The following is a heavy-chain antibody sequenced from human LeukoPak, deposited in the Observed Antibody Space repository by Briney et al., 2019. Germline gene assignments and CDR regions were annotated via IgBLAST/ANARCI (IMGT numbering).Heavy chain of an antibody. CDR2: ITGGSGAK. Sequence: GGSLRVSCTASGFTFSSFAMSWVRQAPGKGLEWVSTITGGSGAKYYADSVKGRFIISRDNSKDTLYLQMHSLRAEDTAVYFCAKDTPLTTYTSGWSSNSFDYWGQGTLVAVSS. V-gene: IGHV3-23*01. CDR3: AKDTPLTTYTSGWSSNSFDY. D-gene: IGHD6-19*01. J-gene: IGHJ4*02. CDR1: GFTFSSFA.